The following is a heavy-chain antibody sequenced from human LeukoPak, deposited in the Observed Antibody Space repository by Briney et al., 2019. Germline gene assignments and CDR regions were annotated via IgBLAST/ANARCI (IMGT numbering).Heavy chain of an antibody. CDR2: ISGSGGST. CDR1: GFTFSSYA. Sequence: GGSLRLSCAASGFTFSSYAMSWVRQAPGKGLEWVSAISGSGGSTYYADPVKGRFTISRDNSKNTLYLQMNSLRAEDTAVYYCARFPGIAAAGTGGDAFDIWGQGTMVTVSS. J-gene: IGHJ3*02. D-gene: IGHD6-13*01. V-gene: IGHV3-23*01. CDR3: ARFPGIAAAGTGGDAFDI.